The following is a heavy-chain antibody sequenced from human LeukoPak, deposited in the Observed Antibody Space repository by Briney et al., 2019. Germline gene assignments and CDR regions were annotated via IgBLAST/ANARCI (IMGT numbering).Heavy chain of an antibody. V-gene: IGHV1-2*02. J-gene: IGHJ4*02. CDR2: INPNSVGT. CDR1: GYTFTGYY. CDR3: TRPIDYYGSGRSHLPLHY. D-gene: IGHD3-10*01. Sequence: ASVKVSCKASGYTFTGYYMHWVRQAPGQGLEWRGWINPNSVGTNYAQMFQRRVTLASDTSIRTAYLALSRLRSDDTAVYYRTRPIDYYGSGRSHLPLHYGGQGTLVTGSS.